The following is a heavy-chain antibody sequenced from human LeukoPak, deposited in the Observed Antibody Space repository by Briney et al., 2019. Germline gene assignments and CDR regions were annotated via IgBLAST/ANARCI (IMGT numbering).Heavy chain of an antibody. Sequence: PGGSLRLSCAASGFTFSSYGMHWVRQAPGKGLEWVAVISYDGSNKYYADSVKGRFTISRDNSKNTLYLQMNSLRAEDTAVYYCAKDGNFWSGWDYYYYYMDVWGKGTTVTVSS. CDR1: GFTFSSYG. V-gene: IGHV3-30*18. CDR3: AKDGNFWSGWDYYYYYMDV. CDR2: ISYDGSNK. J-gene: IGHJ6*03. D-gene: IGHD3-3*01.